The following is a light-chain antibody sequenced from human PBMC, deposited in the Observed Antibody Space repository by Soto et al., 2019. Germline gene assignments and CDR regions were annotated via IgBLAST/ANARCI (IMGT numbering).Light chain of an antibody. Sequence: DIQMTQSPSTLSASVGDRVTITCRASQSVSSSLAWYQQKPGKAPRLLIYRASSLENGVPSRFSGSGSGTEFTLTISSLRPDDFASYYCQQYYSYSPFTFGQGTKLEI. V-gene: IGKV1-5*03. CDR2: RAS. J-gene: IGKJ2*01. CDR1: QSVSSS. CDR3: QQYYSYSPFT.